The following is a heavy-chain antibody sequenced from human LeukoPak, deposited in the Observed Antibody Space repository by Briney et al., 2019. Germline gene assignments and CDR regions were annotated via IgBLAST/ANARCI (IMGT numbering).Heavy chain of an antibody. J-gene: IGHJ5*02. CDR3: VKHSGGVYGNSDL. CDR1: GFTFHTYA. CDR2: IGRGGGDT. Sequence: QPVGSLRLSCAASGFTFHTYAMSWFRQPPGKGLKWVSTIGRGGGDTYYADPVKGRFTISKDSSKTSLQMSSLRAEDTAIYFCVKHSGGVYGNSDLWGQGTLVTVSS. V-gene: IGHV3-23*01. D-gene: IGHD1-1*01.